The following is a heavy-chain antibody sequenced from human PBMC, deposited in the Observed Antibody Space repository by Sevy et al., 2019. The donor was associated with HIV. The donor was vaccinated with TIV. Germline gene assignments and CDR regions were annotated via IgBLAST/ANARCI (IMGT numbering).Heavy chain of an antibody. CDR3: ARDHERIAVADLYYYYGMDV. D-gene: IGHD6-19*01. Sequence: ASVKVSCKASGYTFTGYYMHWVRQAPGQGLEWMGWLNPNSGGTNYAQKFQGRVTMTRDTSFSTAYMELSRLRSDDTAVYYCARDHERIAVADLYYYYGMDVWGQGTTVTVSS. CDR2: LNPNSGGT. V-gene: IGHV1-2*02. J-gene: IGHJ6*02. CDR1: GYTFTGYY.